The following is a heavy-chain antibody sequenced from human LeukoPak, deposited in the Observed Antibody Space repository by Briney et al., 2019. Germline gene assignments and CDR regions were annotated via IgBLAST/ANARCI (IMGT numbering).Heavy chain of an antibody. D-gene: IGHD3-3*01. J-gene: IGHJ4*02. CDR2: ISGSGGST. CDR1: GFTFSSYA. CDR3: AKGAELRSLEWLSNPKYYFDY. Sequence: GGSLRLSCAASGFTFSSYAMSWVRQAPGKGLEWVSAISGSGGSTYYADSVKGRFTISRDNSKNTLYLQMNSLRAEDTAVYYCAKGAELRSLEWLSNPKYYFDYWGQGTLVTVSS. V-gene: IGHV3-23*01.